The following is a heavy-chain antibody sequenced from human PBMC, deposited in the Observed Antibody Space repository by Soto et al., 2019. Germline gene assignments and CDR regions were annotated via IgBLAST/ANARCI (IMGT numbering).Heavy chain of an antibody. CDR1: GFTFSSYS. J-gene: IGHJ4*02. Sequence: EVQLVESGGGLVKPGGSLRLSCAASGFTFSSYSMNWVRQAPGKGLEWVSSISSSSSYIYYADSVKGRFTISRDNAKNSLYLQINSLRAEDTAVYYCAGGGYVYSYGHDYWGQGTLVTVSS. D-gene: IGHD5-18*01. CDR2: ISSSSSYI. CDR3: AGGGYVYSYGHDY. V-gene: IGHV3-21*01.